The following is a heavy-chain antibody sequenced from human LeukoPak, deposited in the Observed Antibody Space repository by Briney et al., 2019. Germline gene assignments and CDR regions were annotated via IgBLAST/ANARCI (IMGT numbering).Heavy chain of an antibody. Sequence: GGSLILSCAASGFTFNSYNINWVRQAPGKGLEWVSFITTTSGTLHYADSVSGRVRISIYNANNSLYLQLHSLRDKDTAASECARGASGMAYLDCWGQGTLVTVAS. D-gene: IGHD5-18*01. CDR3: ARGASGMAYLDC. CDR2: ITTTSGTL. CDR1: GFTFNSYN. J-gene: IGHJ4*02. V-gene: IGHV3-48*02.